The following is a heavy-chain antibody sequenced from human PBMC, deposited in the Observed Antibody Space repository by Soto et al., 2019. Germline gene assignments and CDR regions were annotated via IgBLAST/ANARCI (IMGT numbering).Heavy chain of an antibody. D-gene: IGHD5-12*01. CDR2: LHHGGST. V-gene: IGHV4-4*02. Sequence: SETLSLTCDVSRYSINNNNWWSWVRQPPGGGLEWIGELHHGGSTNYNPSLESRATFSVDISKNQFFLKLSSVTAADTAVYYCTKNSAYALDYSGQGTLVTVSS. CDR3: TKNSAYALDY. J-gene: IGHJ4*02. CDR1: RYSINNNNW.